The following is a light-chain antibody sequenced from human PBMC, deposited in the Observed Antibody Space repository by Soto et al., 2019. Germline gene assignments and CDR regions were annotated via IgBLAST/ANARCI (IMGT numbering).Light chain of an antibody. CDR1: QSLLHITGETF. V-gene: IGKV2-29*01. CDR2: AAS. J-gene: IGKJ3*01. CDR3: QQYGGSPFT. Sequence: DVVMTQTPLSLSVTPGQPASISCKSSQSLLHITGETFLFWYQQKGGQAPRLLIYAASTRATGVPDRFSGTGSGTDFALTISRLETDDSAVYYCQQYGGSPFTFGPGTKVDIK.